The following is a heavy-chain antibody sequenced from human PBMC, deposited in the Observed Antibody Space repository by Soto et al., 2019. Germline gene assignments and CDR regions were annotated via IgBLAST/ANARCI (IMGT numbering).Heavy chain of an antibody. CDR3: ARGGYSIGGYDALDI. CDR2: INGYNGIT. Sequence: QVQLVQSGGEVKKPGASVKVSCKTHGYTFTTYAISWVRQAPGHGLEWMGWINGYNGITKYAQKFEGIVTMPSATSTSAADMELRSLRSDATAVYYCARGGYSIGGYDALDIWGPGTMVTVSS. CDR1: GYTFTTYA. J-gene: IGHJ3*02. D-gene: IGHD6-19*01. V-gene: IGHV1-18*01.